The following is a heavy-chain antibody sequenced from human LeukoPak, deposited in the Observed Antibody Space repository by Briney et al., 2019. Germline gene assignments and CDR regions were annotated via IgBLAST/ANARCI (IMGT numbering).Heavy chain of an antibody. CDR2: IWYDGSNK. V-gene: IGHV3-33*01. Sequence: GGSLRLSCAASGFTFSSYGMHWVRQAPGKGLEWVAVIWYDGSNKYYADSVKGRFTISRDNSKNTLYLQMNSLRAEDTAVYYCARGPQVGASPQDYWGQGTLVTVSS. J-gene: IGHJ4*02. CDR3: ARGPQVGASPQDY. D-gene: IGHD1-26*01. CDR1: GFTFSSYG.